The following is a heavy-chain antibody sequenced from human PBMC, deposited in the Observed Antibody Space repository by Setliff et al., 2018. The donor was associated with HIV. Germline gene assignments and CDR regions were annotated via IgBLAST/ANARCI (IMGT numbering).Heavy chain of an antibody. CDR2: IYQSGTT. V-gene: IGHV4-38-2*01. D-gene: IGHD3-10*01. CDR1: GYFISNGYY. J-gene: IGHJ1*01. Sequence: PSETLSLTCAVSGYFISNGYYWGWIRQPSGRGPEWIASIYQSGTTYYNPSLKSRVTILVDTSKNQFSLNLSSVTAADTAVYYCARALGSGNTNVFNSWGQGTLVTVSS. CDR3: ARALGSGNTNVFNS.